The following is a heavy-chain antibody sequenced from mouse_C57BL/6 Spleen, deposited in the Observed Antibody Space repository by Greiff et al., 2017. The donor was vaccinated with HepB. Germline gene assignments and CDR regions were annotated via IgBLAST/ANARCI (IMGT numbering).Heavy chain of an antibody. D-gene: IGHD1-1*01. CDR2: ISSGGSYT. CDR3: ARQGDYGSSLDY. Sequence: EVKLVESGGDLVKPGGSLKLSCAASGFTFSSYGMSWVRQTPDKRLEWVATISSGGSYTYYPDSVKGRFTISRDNAKNTLYLQMSSLKSEDTAMYYCARQGDYGSSLDYWGQGTTLTVSS. CDR1: GFTFSSYG. V-gene: IGHV5-6*01. J-gene: IGHJ2*01.